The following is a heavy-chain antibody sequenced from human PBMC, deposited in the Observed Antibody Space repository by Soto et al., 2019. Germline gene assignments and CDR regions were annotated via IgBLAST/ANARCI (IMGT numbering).Heavy chain of an antibody. CDR1: GYTFTSYA. CDR2: INAGNGNT. CDR3: ARPDEAVAGYYFDY. V-gene: IGHV1-3*01. J-gene: IGHJ4*02. Sequence: QVQLVQSGAEVKKPGASVKVSCKASGYTFTSYAMHWVRQAPGQRLEWMGWINAGNGNTKYSQKFQGRVTITRDTSASTAYMELSSLRSEDTAVYYCARPDEAVAGYYFDYWGQGTLVTVSS. D-gene: IGHD6-19*01.